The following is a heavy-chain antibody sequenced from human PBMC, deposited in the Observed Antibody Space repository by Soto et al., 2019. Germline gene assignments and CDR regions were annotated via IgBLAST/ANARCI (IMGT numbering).Heavy chain of an antibody. D-gene: IGHD3-9*01. CDR2: IKRKTDGGTT. CDR1: GFTFSNAW. CDR3: TSDHYYDILTATYYYGMDV. J-gene: IGHJ6*02. Sequence: PGGSLRLSCAASGFTFSNAWMSWVRQAPGKGLEWVGRIKRKTDGGTTAYASPAKGRFTISRDGSKNTVYLQMNSLKTEDTAVYYCTSDHYYDILTATYYYGMDVWGQGTTVTVSS. V-gene: IGHV3-15*01.